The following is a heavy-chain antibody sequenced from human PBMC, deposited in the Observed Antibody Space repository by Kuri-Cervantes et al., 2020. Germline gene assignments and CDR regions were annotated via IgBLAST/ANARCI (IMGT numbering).Heavy chain of an antibody. V-gene: IGHV4-59*01. Sequence: GSLRLSCTVSGCSISSYYWSWIRQPPGKGLEWIGYIYYSGSTNYNPSLKSRVTISVDTSKNQFSLKLSSVTAADTAVYYCARVVGYSSSWTFDYYYYMDVWGKGTTVTVSS. D-gene: IGHD6-13*01. J-gene: IGHJ6*03. CDR3: ARVVGYSSSWTFDYYYYMDV. CDR1: GCSISSYY. CDR2: IYYSGST.